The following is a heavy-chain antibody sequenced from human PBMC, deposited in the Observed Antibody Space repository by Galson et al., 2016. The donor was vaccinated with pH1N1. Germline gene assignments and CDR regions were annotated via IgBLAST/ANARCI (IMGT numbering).Heavy chain of an antibody. J-gene: IGHJ5*02. CDR2: INGGGSTT. Sequence: SLRLSCAASGFTFSTYAMTWVRQAPGKGLEWVSTINGGGSTTYYADSVKGRFTISRDNSKNTLYLQMNSLRAEDTVVYYCAKAPYNSGWAFWFDPWGQGSLVTVSS. CDR1: GFTFSTYA. D-gene: IGHD6-19*01. V-gene: IGHV3-23*01. CDR3: AKAPYNSGWAFWFDP.